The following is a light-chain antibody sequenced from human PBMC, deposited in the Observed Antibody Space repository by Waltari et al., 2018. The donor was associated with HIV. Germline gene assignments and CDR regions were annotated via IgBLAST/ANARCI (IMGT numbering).Light chain of an antibody. V-gene: IGLV3-25*03. CDR1: ALTNQY. CDR3: QSADSSAYSVV. J-gene: IGLJ2*01. CDR2: KNT. Sequence: SSELTQPPSVSVSPGQTARITCSGDALTNQYAYWYQQKPGQAPKLVIYKNTERPSGSPERFSGSSSGTTVTLTISAVQAEDEADFYCQSADSSAYSVVFGGGTKLTVL.